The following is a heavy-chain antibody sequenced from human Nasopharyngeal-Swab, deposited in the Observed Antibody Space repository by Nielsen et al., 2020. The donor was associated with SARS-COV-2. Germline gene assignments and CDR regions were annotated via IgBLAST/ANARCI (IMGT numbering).Heavy chain of an antibody. D-gene: IGHD2-15*01. CDR2: SYYSGST. CDR3: ARGQDAYYYMDV. V-gene: IGHV4-39*07. J-gene: IGHJ6*03. Sequence: SETLSLTCTVSGGSICSSSYYWGWIRQPPGKGLEWIVSSYYSGSTYYNPSLRSRVTISAGTSNIQFSLKLNSVTAADTAVYYCARGQDAYYYMDVWGEWTTVTVSS. CDR1: GGSICSSSYY.